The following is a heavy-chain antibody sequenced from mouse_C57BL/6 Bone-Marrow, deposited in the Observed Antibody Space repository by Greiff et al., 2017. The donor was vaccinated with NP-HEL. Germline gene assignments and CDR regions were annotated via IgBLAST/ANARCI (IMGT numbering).Heavy chain of an antibody. CDR2: ISDGGSYT. Sequence: EVKLVESGGGLVKPGGSLKLSCAASGFTFSSYAMSWVRQTPEKRLEWVATISDGGSYTYYPDNVKGRFTISRDNAKNNLYLQISHLKSEDTAMYYCARDRYDGYLYAMDYWGQGTSVTVSS. V-gene: IGHV5-4*01. D-gene: IGHD2-3*01. J-gene: IGHJ4*01. CDR1: GFTFSSYA. CDR3: ARDRYDGYLYAMDY.